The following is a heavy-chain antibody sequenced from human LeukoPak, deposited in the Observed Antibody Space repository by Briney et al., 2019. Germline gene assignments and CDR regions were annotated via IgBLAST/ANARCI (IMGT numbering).Heavy chain of an antibody. CDR3: ARERYSSCWYWLDP. CDR2: ISAYNGNT. J-gene: IGHJ5*02. D-gene: IGHD6-13*01. Sequence: GASVKVSCKASGYTFTSYGISWVRQAPGQGLERMGWISAYNGNTNYAQKLQGRVTMTTDTSTSTAYMELSSLRSDDTAVYYCARERYSSCWYWLDPWGQGTLVTVSS. CDR1: GYTFTSYG. V-gene: IGHV1-18*01.